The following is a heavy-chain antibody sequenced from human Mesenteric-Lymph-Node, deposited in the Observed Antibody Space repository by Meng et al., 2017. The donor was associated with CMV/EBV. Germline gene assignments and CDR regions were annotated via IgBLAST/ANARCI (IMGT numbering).Heavy chain of an antibody. Sequence: FTTKYIHWVRQATGQGLEWMGMINHTGGSTNYAQKFQGRISMTRDTSTSTVSMELSSLRSEDTALYYCARDAAKIVVVPAAREYYFDYWGQGTLVTVSS. CDR3: ARDAAKIVVVPAAREYYFDY. D-gene: IGHD2-2*01. J-gene: IGHJ4*02. CDR1: FTTKY. V-gene: IGHV1-46*01. CDR2: INHTGGST.